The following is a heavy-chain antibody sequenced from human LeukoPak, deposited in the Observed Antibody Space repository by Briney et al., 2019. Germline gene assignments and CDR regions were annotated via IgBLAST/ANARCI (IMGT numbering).Heavy chain of an antibody. V-gene: IGHV3-74*01. Sequence: GGSLRLTCAASGFTFSSFWMHWVRQAPGKGLVWVSRINKDGSVTDYAESVKGRFSISRDHAKTTLYLQMNSLRVEATAIYYCVKVRGRARVGYFDYWGQGTLVTVSS. CDR2: INKDGSVT. CDR1: GFTFSSFW. J-gene: IGHJ4*02. D-gene: IGHD1-26*01. CDR3: VKVRGRARVGYFDY.